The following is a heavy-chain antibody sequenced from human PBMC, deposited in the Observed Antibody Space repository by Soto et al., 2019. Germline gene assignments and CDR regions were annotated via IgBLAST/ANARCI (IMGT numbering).Heavy chain of an antibody. CDR1: GGTFSSYA. CDR2: IIPIFGTA. D-gene: IGHD4-17*01. Sequence: QVQLVQSGAEVKKPGSSVKVSCKASGGTFSSYAISWVRQAPGQGLEWMGGIIPIFGTANYAQKFQGRVTITADESTGIAYMELRSLRSGDTAVYYCARGCFGDYGTPNLFVPWGQETLVTVSS. CDR3: ARGCFGDYGTPNLFVP. J-gene: IGHJ5*02. V-gene: IGHV1-69*19.